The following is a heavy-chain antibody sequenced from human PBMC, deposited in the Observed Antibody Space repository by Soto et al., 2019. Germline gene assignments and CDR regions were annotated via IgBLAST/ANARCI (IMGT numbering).Heavy chain of an antibody. D-gene: IGHD6-19*01. CDR1: GYTFTSYY. CDR2: INPSGGST. V-gene: IGHV1-46*01. CDR3: VRFKGVEGVTGIAVAGKDAFDI. Sequence: ASVKVSCKASGYTFTSYYMHWVRQAPGQGLEWMGIINPSGGSTSYAQKFQGRVTMTRDTSTSTVYMELSSLRSEDTAVYYCVRFKGVEGVTGIAVAGKDAFDIWGQGTMVTVSS. J-gene: IGHJ3*02.